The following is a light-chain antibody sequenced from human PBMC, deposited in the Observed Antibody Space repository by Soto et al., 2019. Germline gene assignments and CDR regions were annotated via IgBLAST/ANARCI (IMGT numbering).Light chain of an antibody. CDR2: GAS. Sequence: EIVMTQSPATLSVSPGERATLSCRASQSVSSNLAWYQQKPGQAPRLRRYGASTRATGIPARFSGSGSGTEFNLTISSLQSEDFALYYCQQYNTWPPYTCGQGTKLEIK. J-gene: IGKJ2*01. CDR1: QSVSSN. V-gene: IGKV3-15*01. CDR3: QQYNTWPPYT.